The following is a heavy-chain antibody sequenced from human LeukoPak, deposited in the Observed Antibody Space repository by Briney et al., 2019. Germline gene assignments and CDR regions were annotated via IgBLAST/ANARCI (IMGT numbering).Heavy chain of an antibody. CDR2: IYYSGST. Sequence: SETLSLTCTVSGGSISSYYWSWIRQPPGKGLEWIGYIYYSGSTNYNPSLKSRVTISVDTSKNQFSLKLSSVTAADTAVYYCAREARGIVVIQTYYFDYWGQGTLVTVSS. CDR1: GGSISSYY. D-gene: IGHD3-22*01. J-gene: IGHJ4*02. CDR3: AREARGIVVIQTYYFDY. V-gene: IGHV4-59*12.